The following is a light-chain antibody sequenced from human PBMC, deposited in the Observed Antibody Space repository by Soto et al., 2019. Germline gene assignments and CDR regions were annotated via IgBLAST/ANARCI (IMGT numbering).Light chain of an antibody. V-gene: IGKV1-27*01. CDR2: EAS. Sequence: DIQMTQSPSSLSASVVDRVTITXRASQGIRHYLAWYQQKPGKVPRLLIYEASNLQSGVPSRFRGGGSGTEFTLTISSLQPEDAATYYCQNFDSAPQTFGQGTKVDIK. J-gene: IGKJ1*01. CDR1: QGIRHY. CDR3: QNFDSAPQT.